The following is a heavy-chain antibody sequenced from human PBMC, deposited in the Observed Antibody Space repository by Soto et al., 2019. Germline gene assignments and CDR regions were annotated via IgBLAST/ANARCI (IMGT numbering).Heavy chain of an antibody. CDR3: ARDPTSAEGMDV. V-gene: IGHV1-69*06. Sequence: ASVKVSCKASGGTFSSYAISWVRQAPGQGLEWMGGIIPIFGTANYTQKFQGRVTITADKSTSTAYMELSSLRSEDTAVYYCARDPTSAEGMDVWGQGTTVTVSS. CDR2: IIPIFGTA. CDR1: GGTFSSYA. J-gene: IGHJ6*02.